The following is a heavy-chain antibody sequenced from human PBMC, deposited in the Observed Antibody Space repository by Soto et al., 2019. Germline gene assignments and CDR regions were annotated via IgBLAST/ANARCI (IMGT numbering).Heavy chain of an antibody. CDR1: GGTFSSYT. CDR2: IIPILGIA. D-gene: IGHD3-3*01. J-gene: IGHJ6*03. Sequence: SVKVSCKASGGTFSSYTISWVRQAPGQGLEWMGRIIPILGIANYAQKFQGRVTITADKSTSTAYIELSSWRFEDTAVYYCARDSGGFTIFGAGEDPNYYYYWDVWGKGTTVTVSS. V-gene: IGHV1-69*04. CDR3: ARDSGGFTIFGAGEDPNYYYYWDV.